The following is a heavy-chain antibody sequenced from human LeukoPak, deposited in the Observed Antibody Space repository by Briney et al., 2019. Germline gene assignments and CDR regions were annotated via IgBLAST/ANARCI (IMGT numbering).Heavy chain of an antibody. D-gene: IGHD2-8*02. Sequence: ASVTVSCKASGYTFTSYYMHWVRQAPGQGLEWMGVSNPSGVGTNYAQKFQGRVTMTRGTSTTTVYMELSSLRSEDTAVYYCAREESGGYFDYWGQGTLVTVSS. CDR2: SNPSGVGT. J-gene: IGHJ4*02. CDR3: AREESGGYFDY. CDR1: GYTFTSYY. V-gene: IGHV1-46*01.